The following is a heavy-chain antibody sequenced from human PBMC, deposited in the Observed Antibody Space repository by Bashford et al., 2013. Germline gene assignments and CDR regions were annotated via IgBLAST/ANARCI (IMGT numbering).Heavy chain of an antibody. V-gene: IGHV3-74*01. CDR3: AKDDAPRGYLDH. CDR1: GFTFSSYW. J-gene: IGHJ4*02. Sequence: SGGPVRLSCAASGFTFSSYWMHWVRQAPGKGLVWVSRINSTGSTHYADSVKGRFAISRDSSKTTLYLQMISLRAEDTAVYYCAKDDAPRGYLDHWGPGSLVTVSS. CDR2: INSTGST. D-gene: IGHD2-15*01.